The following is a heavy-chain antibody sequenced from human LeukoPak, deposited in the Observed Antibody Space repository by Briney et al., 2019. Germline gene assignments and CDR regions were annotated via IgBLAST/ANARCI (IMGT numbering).Heavy chain of an antibody. J-gene: IGHJ4*02. CDR1: GYSFTTYW. Sequence: ASVKVSCKASGYSFTTYWIHWVRQAPGQGLEWMGCMNPDNGVTGYALRFQGRVTMTRDTSVNTAYMHLSSLKSDDTAIYFCARDPGFLQSDYWGQGTLVTVPS. D-gene: IGHD5-24*01. CDR3: ARDPGFLQSDY. V-gene: IGHV1-2*02. CDR2: MNPDNGVT.